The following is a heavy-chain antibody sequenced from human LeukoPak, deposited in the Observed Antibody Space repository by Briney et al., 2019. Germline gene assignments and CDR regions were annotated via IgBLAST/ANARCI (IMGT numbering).Heavy chain of an antibody. Sequence: SGTLSLTCTVSGGSINSYYWSWIRQPAGKGLEWIGRIYSSGSANYNPSLKSRVTMSVDTSKNQFFLKLSSVAAADTAVYFCARGDAVATITDYWGQGTLVTVSS. CDR1: GGSINSYY. CDR2: IYSSGSA. CDR3: ARGDAVATITDY. V-gene: IGHV4-4*07. D-gene: IGHD5-12*01. J-gene: IGHJ4*02.